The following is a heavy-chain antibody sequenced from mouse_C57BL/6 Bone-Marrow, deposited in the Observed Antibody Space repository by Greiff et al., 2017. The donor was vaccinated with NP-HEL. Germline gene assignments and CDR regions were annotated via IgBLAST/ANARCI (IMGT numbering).Heavy chain of an antibody. V-gene: IGHV5-16*01. CDR2: INYDGSST. CDR1: GFTFSDYY. D-gene: IGHD1-1*01. J-gene: IGHJ2*01. Sequence: EVKLVESEGGLVQPGSSMKLSCTASGFTFSDYYMAWVRQVPEKGLEWVANINYDGSSTYYLDSLKSRFIISRDNAKNILYLQMSSLKSEDTATYYCARAGGSSLDFDYWGQGTTLTVSS. CDR3: ARAGGSSLDFDY.